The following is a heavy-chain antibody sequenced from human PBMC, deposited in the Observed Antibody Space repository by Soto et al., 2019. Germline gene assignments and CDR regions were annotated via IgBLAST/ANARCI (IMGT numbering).Heavy chain of an antibody. Sequence: GGSLRLSCAASGFTFSSYGMHWVRQAPGKGLEWVAVISYDGSNKYYADSVKGRFTISRDNSKNTLYLQMNSLRAEDTAVYYCAKAFLAVAGFDYWGHGTRVIVSS. CDR2: ISYDGSNK. CDR1: GFTFSSYG. CDR3: AKAFLAVAGFDY. D-gene: IGHD6-19*01. J-gene: IGHJ4*01. V-gene: IGHV3-30*18.